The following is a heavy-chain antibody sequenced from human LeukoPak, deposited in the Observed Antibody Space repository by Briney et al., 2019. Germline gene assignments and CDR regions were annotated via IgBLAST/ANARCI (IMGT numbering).Heavy chain of an antibody. J-gene: IGHJ4*02. CDR2: IYYSGST. V-gene: IGHV4-39*01. CDR1: GGSISSYY. Sequence: PSETLSLTCTVSGGSISSYYWGWIRQPPGKGLEWIGSIYYSGSTYYNPSLKSRVTISVDTSKNQFSLKLSSVTAADTAVYYCARHVAAAGTYGNYFDYWGQGTLVTVSS. D-gene: IGHD6-13*01. CDR3: ARHVAAAGTYGNYFDY.